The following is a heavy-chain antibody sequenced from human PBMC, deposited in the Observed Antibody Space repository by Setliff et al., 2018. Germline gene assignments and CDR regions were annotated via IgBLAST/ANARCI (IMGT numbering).Heavy chain of an antibody. CDR1: GGSISSSSYY. D-gene: IGHD3-10*01. CDR2: IHYSGST. J-gene: IGHJ5*02. Sequence: SENLSLTCTVSGGSISSSSYYWGWIRQPPGKGLEWIGSIHYSGSTYYNPSLKSRVTIFVDTSKTQFSLKLSSVTSADTALYYCARLSHAYYCGSGSYFGFDPWGQETLVTVSS. CDR3: ARLSHAYYCGSGSYFGFDP. V-gene: IGHV4-39*01.